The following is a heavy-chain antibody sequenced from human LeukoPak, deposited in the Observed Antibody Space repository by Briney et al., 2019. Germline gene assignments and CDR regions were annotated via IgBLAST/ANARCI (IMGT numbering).Heavy chain of an antibody. D-gene: IGHD2-15*01. CDR2: IYYSGST. V-gene: IGHV4-59*01. CDR3: ARDRCSPGTCTEGAFDL. CDR1: GFSISSYY. Sequence: AESLCLTCAASGFSISSYYMSWIRQPPGKGLEWVGYIYYSGSTNYNPSLESRVTISVDTSKNQFSLKLSSVTAADTAVHYCARDRCSPGTCTEGAFDLWGQGTMVTVSS. J-gene: IGHJ3*01.